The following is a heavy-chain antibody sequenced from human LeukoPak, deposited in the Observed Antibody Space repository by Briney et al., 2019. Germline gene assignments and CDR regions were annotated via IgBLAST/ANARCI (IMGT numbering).Heavy chain of an antibody. CDR1: GYTFTGYY. CDR2: SDPNSGAT. CDR3: ARAKPYDNNGYSPELRY. D-gene: IGHD3-22*01. Sequence: ASVKVSCKASGYTFTGYYMHWARQAPGQGFEWLGWSDPNSGATKYEHFQGRVTMTWDTSIDTAYMELTRLRSDDTAVYYCARAKPYDNNGYSPELRYWGQGTLVTVSS. V-gene: IGHV1-2*02. J-gene: IGHJ4*02.